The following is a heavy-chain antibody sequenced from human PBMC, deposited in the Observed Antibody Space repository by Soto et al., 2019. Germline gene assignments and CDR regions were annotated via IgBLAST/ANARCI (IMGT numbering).Heavy chain of an antibody. Sequence: QVQLVQSGAEVKKPGASVKVSCKASSYTFTSYGISWVRQAPGQGLEWMGWISAYNGNTNYAQKLQGRVTMTTDTSTSTAYMDLRSLRSDDTAVYYCAIALSDPYDFWSGYYIRDDLDVWGQGTTVTVSS. D-gene: IGHD3-3*01. CDR2: ISAYNGNT. CDR1: SYTFTSYG. J-gene: IGHJ6*02. CDR3: AIALSDPYDFWSGYYIRDDLDV. V-gene: IGHV1-18*04.